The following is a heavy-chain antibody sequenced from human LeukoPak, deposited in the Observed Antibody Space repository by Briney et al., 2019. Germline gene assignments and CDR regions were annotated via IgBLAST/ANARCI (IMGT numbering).Heavy chain of an antibody. V-gene: IGHV3-23*01. CDR2: TSRSGETT. CDR1: GFTFSSYA. J-gene: IGHJ4*02. CDR3: AKDRPNYYGTNGHYYRRDGDC. Sequence: GGSLRLSCVASGFTFSSYAMSWVRQAAGKGLEWVSSTSRSGETTYYADSVKGRFTISRDNSRNTLYLQMNSLRAEDTAVYYCAKDRPNYYGTNGHYYRRDGDCWGQGTLVTVFS. D-gene: IGHD3-22*01.